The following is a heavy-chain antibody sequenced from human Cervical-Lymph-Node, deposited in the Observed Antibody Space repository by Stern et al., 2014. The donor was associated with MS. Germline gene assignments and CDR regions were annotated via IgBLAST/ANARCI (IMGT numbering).Heavy chain of an antibody. CDR3: ATDRGYCSGGSCYSLDYFDY. Sequence: VQLVESGAEVKKPGSSVKVSCKASRGTFSNHGISWLRQASGQGLEWMGGIIPVLGTAHNAQRFQGRVTFTADESTTTVYMELSSVRSEDTAVYYCATDRGYCSGGSCYSLDYFDYWGQGTLVIVSS. J-gene: IGHJ4*02. D-gene: IGHD2-15*01. CDR2: IIPVLGTA. CDR1: RGTFSNHG. V-gene: IGHV1-69*01.